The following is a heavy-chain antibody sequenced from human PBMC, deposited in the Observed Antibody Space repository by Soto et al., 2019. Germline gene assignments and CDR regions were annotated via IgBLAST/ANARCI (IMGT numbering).Heavy chain of an antibody. CDR3: ARGGAPSSSVGNGMDV. D-gene: IGHD6-6*01. CDR2: IYYSGST. V-gene: IGHV4-31*03. Sequence: SETLSLTCTVSGGSISSGGYYWSWIRQHPGKGLEWIGYIYYSGSTYYNPSLKSRVTISVDTSKNQFSLKLSSVTAADTAVYYCARGGAPSSSVGNGMDVWGQGTTVTVSS. J-gene: IGHJ6*02. CDR1: GGSISSGGYY.